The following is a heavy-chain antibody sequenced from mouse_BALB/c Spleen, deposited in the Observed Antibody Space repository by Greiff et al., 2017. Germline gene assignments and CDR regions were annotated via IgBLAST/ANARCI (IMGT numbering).Heavy chain of an antibody. D-gene: IGHD2-3*01. J-gene: IGHJ4*01. V-gene: IGHV2-9*02. Sequence: VKVVESGPGLVAPSQSLSITCTVSGFSLTSYGVHWVRQPPGKGLEWLGVIWAGGSTNYNSALMSRLSISKDNSKSQVFLKMNSLQTDDTAMYYCARDGWLLQAMDYWGQGTSVTVSS. CDR1: GFSLTSYG. CDR3: ARDGWLLQAMDY. CDR2: IWAGGST.